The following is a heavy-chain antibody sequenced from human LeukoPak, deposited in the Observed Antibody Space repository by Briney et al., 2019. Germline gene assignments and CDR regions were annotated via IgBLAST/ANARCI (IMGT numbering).Heavy chain of an antibody. CDR3: ATDAGLRFGELFRWFDP. CDR2: FDPEDGET. Sequence: ASVKFSCKVSGYTLTELSMHWVRQAPGKGLEWMGGFDPEDGETIYAQRFQGRVTMTEDTSTDTAYMELSSLRSEDTAVYYCATDAGLRFGELFRWFDPWGQGTLVTVSS. D-gene: IGHD3-10*01. J-gene: IGHJ5*02. CDR1: GYTLTELS. V-gene: IGHV1-24*01.